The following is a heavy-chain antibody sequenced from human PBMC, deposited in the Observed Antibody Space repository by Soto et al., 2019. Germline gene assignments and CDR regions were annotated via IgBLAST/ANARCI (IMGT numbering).Heavy chain of an antibody. CDR1: GITFSAYA. D-gene: IGHD3-16*01. V-gene: IGHV3-23*01. CDR3: VIDTPALRHVWGYDY. CDR2: ICVSDGSR. Sequence: PGGSLRLSCAASGITFSAYAMGWVRQPRGKGLEWVSSICVSDGSRYYADSVKGRFSISRDNSEHTVYLQMNGLRAEDTAVYYCVIDTPALRHVWGYDYWGQ. J-gene: IGHJ4*02.